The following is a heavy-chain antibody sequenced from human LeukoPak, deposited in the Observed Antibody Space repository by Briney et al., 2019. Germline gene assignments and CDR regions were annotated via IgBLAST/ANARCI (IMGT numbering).Heavy chain of an antibody. J-gene: IGHJ6*03. D-gene: IGHD6-19*01. CDR3: AKAHSSGWFYYYYMDV. CDR2: ISGDGSTT. Sequence: GGSLRLSCAASGFSFDDYAMHWVRQAPGKGLEWVSLISGDGSTTYSADSVKGRFTISRDNSKNSLYLQMNSLRAEDTAVYYCAKAHSSGWFYYYYMDVWGKGTTVTVSS. CDR1: GFSFDDYA. V-gene: IGHV3-43*02.